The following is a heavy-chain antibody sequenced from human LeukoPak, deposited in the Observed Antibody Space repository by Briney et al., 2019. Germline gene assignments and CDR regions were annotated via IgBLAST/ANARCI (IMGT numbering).Heavy chain of an antibody. CDR2: INHSGST. V-gene: IGHV4-34*01. CDR1: GGSFSGYY. CDR3: AREPLYGDYPPVDY. J-gene: IGHJ4*02. Sequence: SETLSLTCAVYGGSFSGYYWSWIRQPPGKGLEWIGEINHSGSTNYNPSLKSRVTISVDTSKNQFSLRLSSVTAADTAVYYCAREPLYGDYPPVDYWGQGTLVTVSS. D-gene: IGHD4-17*01.